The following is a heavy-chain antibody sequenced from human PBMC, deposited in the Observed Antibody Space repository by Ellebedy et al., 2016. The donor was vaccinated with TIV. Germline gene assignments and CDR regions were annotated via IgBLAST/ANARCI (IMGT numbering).Heavy chain of an antibody. J-gene: IGHJ4*02. D-gene: IGHD6-19*01. V-gene: IGHV3-23*01. CDR2: ISGSGGST. Sequence: GESLKISXAASGFTFSSYGMHWVRQAPGKGLEWVSAISGSGGSTYYADSVKGRFTISRDNSKNTLYLQMNSLRGEDTAVYYCAKIVAVSGTDDYWGQGTLVTVSS. CDR1: GFTFSSYG. CDR3: AKIVAVSGTDDY.